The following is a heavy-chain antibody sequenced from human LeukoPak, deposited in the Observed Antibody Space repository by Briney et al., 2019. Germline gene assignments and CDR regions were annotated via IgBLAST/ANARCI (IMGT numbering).Heavy chain of an antibody. D-gene: IGHD4-17*01. CDR2: AFYSGDT. CDR1: GGSIIGSTYY. J-gene: IGHJ4*02. Sequence: SETLSLTCTVSGGSIIGSTYYWGWIRQPPGNGLEWIGSAFYSGDTYYKSSLKSRVTISVDTSKNQFSLKLGSVTAADTAVYYCGRLRGAMTTVTSNFDSWGQGTLVTVSS. V-gene: IGHV4-39*01. CDR3: GRLRGAMTTVTSNFDS.